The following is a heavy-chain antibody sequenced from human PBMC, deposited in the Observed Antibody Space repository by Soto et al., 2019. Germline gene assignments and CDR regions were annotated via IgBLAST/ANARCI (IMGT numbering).Heavy chain of an antibody. J-gene: IGHJ5*02. Sequence: EVQLVESGGGLVQPGGSLRLSCAASGFTFSNYWMHWARHAPGEGLVWVARINSGGSTTNYADSVKGRFTVSRDNAKNTLYLLMNSLRAGDTAIYYCARGGLQAYYKDTWGQGAPVTVSS. CDR2: INSGGSTT. V-gene: IGHV3-74*01. CDR3: ARGGLQAYYKDT. D-gene: IGHD3-10*01. CDR1: GFTFSNYW.